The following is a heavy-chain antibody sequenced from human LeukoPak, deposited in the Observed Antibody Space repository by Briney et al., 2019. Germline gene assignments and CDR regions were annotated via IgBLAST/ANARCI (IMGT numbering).Heavy chain of an antibody. CDR1: GYTSTNYG. CDR3: ARDVGVTVADSFDP. Sequence: ASVKVSCKASGYTSTNYGISWVRQAPGQGLEWMGWISINRGNTNYAQKFQGRVSMTTDTSTSTAYMELRGLRSDDTAMYYCARDVGVTVADSFDPWGQGTLVTVSS. D-gene: IGHD2-8*01. V-gene: IGHV1-18*01. CDR2: ISINRGNT. J-gene: IGHJ5*02.